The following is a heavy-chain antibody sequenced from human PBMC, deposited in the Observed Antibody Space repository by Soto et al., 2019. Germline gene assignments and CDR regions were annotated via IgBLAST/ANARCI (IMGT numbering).Heavy chain of an antibody. CDR1: GVTFSSHW. D-gene: IGHD3-9*01. J-gene: IGHJ4*01. CDR3: AHMTGFDY. CDR2: IKQDGSEK. V-gene: IGHV3-7*03. Sequence: GGSLRLFCGASGVTFSSHWISWVRQAPGKGLEWVANIKQDGSEKYYVDSVKGRFTISRDNAKNSLYLQMNSLRAEDKAVYYCAHMTGFDYWGHGTLVTVSS.